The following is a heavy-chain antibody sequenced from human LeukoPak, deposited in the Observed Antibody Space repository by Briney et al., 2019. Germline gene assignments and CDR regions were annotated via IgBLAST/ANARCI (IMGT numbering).Heavy chain of an antibody. CDR1: GFTFSSYE. V-gene: IGHV3-7*01. CDR3: ARVSPNTVTTLQYFDY. D-gene: IGHD4-17*01. CDR2: IKQDGSEK. J-gene: IGHJ4*02. Sequence: GGSLRLSCAASGFTFSSYEMNWVRQAPGKGLEGVANIKQDGSEKYYVDSVKGRFTISRDNAKNSLYLQMNSLRAEDTAVYYCARVSPNTVTTLQYFDYWGQGTLVTASS.